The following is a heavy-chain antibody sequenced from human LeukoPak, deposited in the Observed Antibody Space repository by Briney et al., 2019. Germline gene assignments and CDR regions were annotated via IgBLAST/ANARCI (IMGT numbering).Heavy chain of an antibody. CDR3: AKVGDSTFDY. V-gene: IGHV3-23*01. CDR2: ISGTGGST. D-gene: IGHD4-17*01. Sequence: GGSLRLSCSASGFTVTHYAMHWVRQAPGKGLEWVSAISGTGGSTYSADSVKGRFTNSRDNSKNTLYLQMNSLRAEDTAVYYCAKVGDSTFDYWGQGTLVTVSS. CDR1: GFTVTHYA. J-gene: IGHJ4*02.